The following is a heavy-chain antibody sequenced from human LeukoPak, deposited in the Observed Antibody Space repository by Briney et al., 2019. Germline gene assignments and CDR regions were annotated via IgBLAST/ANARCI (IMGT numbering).Heavy chain of an antibody. Sequence: GGSLRLSCEASGFTVSSNYMSWVRQAPGKGLEWVSVIYSGGSTYYADSLKGRFTISRDNSKNTLYLQMNSLRAEDTAVYYCARDRGSGSYFDYWGQGTLVTVSS. CDR3: ARDRGSGSYFDY. CDR2: IYSGGST. J-gene: IGHJ4*02. D-gene: IGHD3-10*01. V-gene: IGHV3-53*01. CDR1: GFTVSSNY.